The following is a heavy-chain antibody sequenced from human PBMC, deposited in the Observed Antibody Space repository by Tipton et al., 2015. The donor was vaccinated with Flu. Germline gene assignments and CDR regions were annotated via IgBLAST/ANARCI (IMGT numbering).Heavy chain of an antibody. V-gene: IGHV4-59*13. CDR3: ARARAPYYYYAMDV. CDR1: DDSITYYY. CDR2: IYYSGGT. D-gene: IGHD3-10*01. Sequence: LRLSCTVSDDSITYYYWSWIRQPPGKGLEWIGYIYYSGGTNYNPSLQSRLTISVDSSKNQLSLKLTSVTAADTAVYYCARARAPYYYYAMDVWGQGTTVTVTS. J-gene: IGHJ6*02.